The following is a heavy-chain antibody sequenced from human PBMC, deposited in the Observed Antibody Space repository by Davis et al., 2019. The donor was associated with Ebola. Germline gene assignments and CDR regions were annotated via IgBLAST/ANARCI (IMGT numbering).Heavy chain of an antibody. V-gene: IGHV4-34*01. J-gene: IGHJ4*02. CDR3: ARRYYYDSSGYYTY. CDR2: INHSGST. D-gene: IGHD3-22*01. Sequence: PSETLSLTCTVYGGSFSGYYWSWIRQPPGKGLEWIGEINHSGSTNYNPSLKSRVTISVDTSKNQFSLKLSSVTAADTAVYYCARRYYYDSSGYYTYWGQGTLVTVSS. CDR1: GGSFSGYY.